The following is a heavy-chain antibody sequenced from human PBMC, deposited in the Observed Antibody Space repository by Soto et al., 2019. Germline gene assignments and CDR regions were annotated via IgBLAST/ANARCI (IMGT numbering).Heavy chain of an antibody. CDR3: ARAPAYYYDSSGYYPNWFDP. Sequence: PSETLSLTCTVSGGSISSYYWSWMRQPPGKGLEWIGYIYYSGSTNYNPSLKSRVTISVDTSKNQFSLKLSSVTAADTAVYYCARAPAYYYDSSGYYPNWFDPWGQGTLVTVSS. J-gene: IGHJ5*02. CDR2: IYYSGST. D-gene: IGHD3-22*01. V-gene: IGHV4-59*01. CDR1: GGSISSYY.